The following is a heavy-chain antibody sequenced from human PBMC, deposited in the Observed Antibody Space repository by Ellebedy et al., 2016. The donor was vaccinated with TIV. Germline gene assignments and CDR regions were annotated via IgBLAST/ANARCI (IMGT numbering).Heavy chain of an antibody. CDR1: GFTFSSYA. CDR2: IGGSGDNT. V-gene: IGHV3-23*01. J-gene: IGHJ5*02. Sequence: GESLKISXAASGFTFSSYAISWVRQAPGKGLEWVSGIGGSGDNTYYADAVKGRFTISRDNSKNTVYLQMNSLRGEDTAVYYCAKRAGAVIGTPWFDPWGQGTLVTVSS. D-gene: IGHD2-15*01. CDR3: AKRAGAVIGTPWFDP.